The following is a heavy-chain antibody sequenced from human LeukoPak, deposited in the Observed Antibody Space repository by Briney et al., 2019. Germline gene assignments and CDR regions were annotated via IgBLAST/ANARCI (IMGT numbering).Heavy chain of an antibody. J-gene: IGHJ4*02. CDR1: GYGFTSYW. D-gene: IGHD4-17*01. CDR2: IYPGDSDT. Sequence: GESLKISCKGSGYGFTSYWIGWVRQMPGKGLEWMGIIYPGDSDTRYSPSFQGQVTISADKSISTAYLQWSSLKASDTAMYYCARWDDYGDFRTSYYFDYWGQGTLVTVSS. CDR3: ARWDDYGDFRTSYYFDY. V-gene: IGHV5-51*01.